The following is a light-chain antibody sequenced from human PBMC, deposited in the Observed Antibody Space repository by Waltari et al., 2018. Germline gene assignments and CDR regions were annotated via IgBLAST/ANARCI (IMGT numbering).Light chain of an antibody. J-gene: IGKJ2*01. V-gene: IGKV1-39*01. CDR2: GAF. CDR1: QGMRDC. CDR3: QQSYLTPYT. Sequence: DIQMTQSPSSLSASVGDRVTVTCRASQGMRDCLNWYQQKPGKTPKLLISGAFLLQSGVPSSFNGSGSGTLFSLTISGLQPEDFATYYCQQSYLTPYTFGRGTKLEIK.